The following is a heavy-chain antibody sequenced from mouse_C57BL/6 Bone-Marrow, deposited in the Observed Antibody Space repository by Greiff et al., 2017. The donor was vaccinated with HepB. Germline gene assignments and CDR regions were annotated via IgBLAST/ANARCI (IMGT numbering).Heavy chain of an antibody. J-gene: IGHJ1*03. Sequence: EVKLVESGGGLVQPKGSLKLSCAASGFTFNTYAMHWVRQAPGKGLEWVARIRSKSSNYATYYADSVKDRFTISRDDSQSMLYLQMNNLKTEDTAMYYCVRGPSLYYGTLYWYFDVWGTGTTVTVSS. V-gene: IGHV10-3*01. CDR1: GFTFNTYA. D-gene: IGHD1-1*01. CDR3: VRGPSLYYGTLYWYFDV. CDR2: IRSKSSNYAT.